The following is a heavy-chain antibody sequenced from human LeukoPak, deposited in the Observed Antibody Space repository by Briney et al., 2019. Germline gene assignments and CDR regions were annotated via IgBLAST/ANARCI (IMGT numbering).Heavy chain of an antibody. CDR2: IYPGDSDT. CDR1: GYSFTSYW. V-gene: IGHV5-51*01. J-gene: IGHJ4*02. D-gene: IGHD6-19*01. Sequence: GESLKISCKGSGYSFTSYWIGWVRQMPGKGLEWMGIIYPGDSDTRYSPSFQGQVTISADKSISTAYLQWSSLKASDTAMYYCARIFGPQWLVRYYFDYWGQGTLVTVSS. CDR3: ARIFGPQWLVRYYFDY.